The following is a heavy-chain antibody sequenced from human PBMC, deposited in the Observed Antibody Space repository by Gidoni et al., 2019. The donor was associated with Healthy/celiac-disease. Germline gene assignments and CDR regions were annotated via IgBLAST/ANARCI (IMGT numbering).Heavy chain of an antibody. V-gene: IGHV3-23*01. J-gene: IGHJ4*02. CDR2: ISGSGGST. CDR3: AKDLNDYYDSSYQILDYFDY. D-gene: IGHD3-22*01. Sequence: EVQLLESGGGLVQPGGSLRLSCPAFGFTFSSYALSWGRKAPGKGLELVSAISGSGGSTYYADAVKGRFTISRDNSKNTLYLQMNSLRAEDTAVYYGAKDLNDYYDSSYQILDYFDYWGQGTLVTVSS. CDR1: GFTFSSYA.